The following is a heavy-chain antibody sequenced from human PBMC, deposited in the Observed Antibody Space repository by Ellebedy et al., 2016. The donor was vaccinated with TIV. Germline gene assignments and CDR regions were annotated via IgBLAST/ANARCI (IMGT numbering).Heavy chain of an antibody. CDR1: GFTFSNYA. Sequence: PGGSLRLSCAASGFTFSNYAMSWVRKAPGKGLEWVSGISGSGGSPYYADSVKGRFTISRDNSENTLYLKMNSLRVEDTAIYYCAGLGALDYWGQGTLVTVSS. J-gene: IGHJ4*02. CDR3: AGLGALDY. D-gene: IGHD3-16*01. V-gene: IGHV3-23*01. CDR2: ISGSGGSP.